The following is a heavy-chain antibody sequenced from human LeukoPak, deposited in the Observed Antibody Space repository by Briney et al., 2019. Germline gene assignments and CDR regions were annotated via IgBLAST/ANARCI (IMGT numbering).Heavy chain of an antibody. CDR1: GFTFSSYS. CDR3: AREFSANSEFDY. CDR2: ISSSSSYI. Sequence: PGGSLRLSCAASGFTFSSYSMNWVRQAPGKGLEWVSSISSSSSYIYYADSVKGRFTISRDNAEKSLYLHMSSLRDEDTAVYYCAREFSANSEFDYWGQGTLVAVSS. J-gene: IGHJ4*02. V-gene: IGHV3-21*01. D-gene: IGHD7-27*01.